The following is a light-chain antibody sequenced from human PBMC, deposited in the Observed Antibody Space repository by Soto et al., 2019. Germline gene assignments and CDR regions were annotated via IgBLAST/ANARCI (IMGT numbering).Light chain of an antibody. J-gene: IGKJ1*01. V-gene: IGKV3-20*01. CDR2: GAS. CDR3: QQYGSSSTWT. CDR1: QSVSSSY. Sequence: EIVLTHSPGTLSLSPGEIATLSCRSSQSVSSSYLAWYQQKPGQAPRLLIYGASSRATGIPDRFSGSGSGKDFTITISRLEPEDFAVYYCQQYGSSSTWTFGQGTKVDIK.